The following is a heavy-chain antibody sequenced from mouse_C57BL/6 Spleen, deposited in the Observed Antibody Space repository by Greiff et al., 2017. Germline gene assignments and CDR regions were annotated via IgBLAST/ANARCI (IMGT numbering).Heavy chain of an antibody. D-gene: IGHD2-12*01. CDR1: GYSITSGYY. J-gene: IGHJ3*01. Sequence: EVQLVEPGPGLVKPSQSLSLTCSVTGYSITSGYYWNWIRQSPGNKLEWMVNIRYDGSNNYNPSLKNLISITRDTSKNQYFLKLNSVTTEDTATYYCAADYSSWFAYWGQGTLVTVSA. CDR2: IRYDGSN. V-gene: IGHV3-6*01. CDR3: AADYSSWFAY.